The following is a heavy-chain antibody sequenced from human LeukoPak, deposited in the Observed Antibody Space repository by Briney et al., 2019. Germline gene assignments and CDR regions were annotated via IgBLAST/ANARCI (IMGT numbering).Heavy chain of an antibody. CDR2: IYTSGST. CDR1: GGSISSGSYY. CDR3: ARDGGGYSWPYYYYYMDV. V-gene: IGHV4-61*02. J-gene: IGHJ6*03. Sequence: PPQTLSLTCTVSGGSISSGSYYWSWIRQPAGKGLEWIGRIYTSGSTNYNPSLKSRVTISVDTSKNQFSLKLSSVTAADTAVYYCARDGGGYSWPYYYYYMDVWGKGTTVTVSS. D-gene: IGHD5-18*01.